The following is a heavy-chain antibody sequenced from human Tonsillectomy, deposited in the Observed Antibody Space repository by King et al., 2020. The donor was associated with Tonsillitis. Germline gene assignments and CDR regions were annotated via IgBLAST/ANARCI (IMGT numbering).Heavy chain of an antibody. V-gene: IGHV3-7*03. CDR3: ARAPNPVSYYYYMDV. CDR1: GFTFSRYW. Sequence: VQLVESGGGLVQPGGSLRLSCAASGFTFSRYWMSWVRQAPGKGLEWVANIKQDGSEKYYVDSVKGRFTISRDNAKNSLYLQMNSLRAEDTAVYHCARAPNPVSYYYYMDVWGKGTTVTVSS. J-gene: IGHJ6*03. CDR2: IKQDGSEK.